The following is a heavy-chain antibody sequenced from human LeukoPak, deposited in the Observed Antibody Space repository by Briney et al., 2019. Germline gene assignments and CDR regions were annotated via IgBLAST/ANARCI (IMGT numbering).Heavy chain of an antibody. V-gene: IGHV3-11*01. J-gene: IGHJ6*02. Sequence: PGGSLRLSCAASGFTFSEYYINWIRQAPGKGLEWVSHISSSGRLMQYADSVRGRFTITRDNAQNFMSPQMNNLKPEDTAVYYCARDTNNGLDVWGRGTTVTVS. D-gene: IGHD1-20*01. CDR2: ISSSGRLM. CDR1: GFTFSEYY. CDR3: ARDTNNGLDV.